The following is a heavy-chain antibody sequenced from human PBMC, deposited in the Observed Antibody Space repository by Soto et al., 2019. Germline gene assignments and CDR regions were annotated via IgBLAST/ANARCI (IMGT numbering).Heavy chain of an antibody. CDR1: GGPISSGGYS. CDR2: TYHSGRT. J-gene: IGHJ6*02. V-gene: IGHV4-30-2*01. Sequence: PSETLSLTCAVSGGPISSGGYSWSWIRQPPGKGLEWIGYTYHSGRTYYNPSLKSRVTISVDRSKNQFSLKLSSVTDAATAVYYCARGGPRGGMDVWGQGTTVTVSS. D-gene: IGHD3-10*01. CDR3: ARGGPRGGMDV.